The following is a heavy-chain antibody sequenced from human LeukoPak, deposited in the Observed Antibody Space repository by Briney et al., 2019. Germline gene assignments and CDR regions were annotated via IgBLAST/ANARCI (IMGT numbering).Heavy chain of an antibody. V-gene: IGHV1-46*01. CDR2: INPSGGST. CDR3: ARDLVTRLNQYYDFWRFDP. Sequence: ASVKVSCKASGYTFTSYYMHWVRQAPGQGLEWMGIINPSGGSTNYAQKFQGRVTMTRDTSTSTVHMELSSLRSEDTAVYYCARDLVTRLNQYYDFWRFDPWGQGTLVTVSS. D-gene: IGHD3-3*01. J-gene: IGHJ5*02. CDR1: GYTFTSYY.